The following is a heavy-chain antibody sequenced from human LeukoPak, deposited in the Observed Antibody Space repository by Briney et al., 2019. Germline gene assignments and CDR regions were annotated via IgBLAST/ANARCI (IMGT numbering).Heavy chain of an antibody. V-gene: IGHV4-39*07. D-gene: IGHD3-16*02. CDR2: IYYSGST. CDR3: ASHTYDYVWGSYRSPRCFDY. Sequence: SETLSLTCTVSGGSISSSSYYWGWIRQPPGKGLEWIGSIYYSGSTYYNPSLKSRVTISVDTSKNQFSLKLSSVTAADTAAYYCASHTYDYVWGSYRSPRCFDYWGQGTLVTVSS. CDR1: GGSISSSSYY. J-gene: IGHJ4*02.